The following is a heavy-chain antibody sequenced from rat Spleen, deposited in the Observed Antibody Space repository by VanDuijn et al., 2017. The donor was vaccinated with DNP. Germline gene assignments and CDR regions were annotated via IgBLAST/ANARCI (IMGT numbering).Heavy chain of an antibody. CDR1: GFSLTTYS. CDR3: TRDVVGGGFAY. Sequence: QVQLKESGPGLVQPSETLSLTCTVSGFSLTTYSVSWVRQPPGKGLEWIAAISSGGNTYYNSALKSRLSISRDTSKSQVFLKMNSLQTEDTAIYFCTRDVVGGGFAYWGQGTLVTVSS. V-gene: IGHV2-6*01. D-gene: IGHD1-12*01. J-gene: IGHJ3*01. CDR2: ISSGGNT.